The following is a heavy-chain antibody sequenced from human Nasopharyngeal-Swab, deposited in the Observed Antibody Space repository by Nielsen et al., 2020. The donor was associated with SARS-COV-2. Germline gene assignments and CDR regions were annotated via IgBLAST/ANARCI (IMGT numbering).Heavy chain of an antibody. D-gene: IGHD3-10*01. J-gene: IGHJ3*02. Sequence: WIRQPPGKGLEWIGYIYYSGSTNYNPSLKSRVTISVDTSKNQFSLKLSSVTAADTAVYYCARDGLFGDSAFGIWGQGTMVTVSS. CDR3: ARDGLFGDSAFGI. CDR2: IYYSGST. V-gene: IGHV4-59*01.